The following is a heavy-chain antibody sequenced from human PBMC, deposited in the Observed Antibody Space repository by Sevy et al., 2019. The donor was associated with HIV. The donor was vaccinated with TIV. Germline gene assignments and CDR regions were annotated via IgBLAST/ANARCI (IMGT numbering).Heavy chain of an antibody. CDR3: ARDSGYDQNFDY. CDR1: GGSITSYY. Sequence: SETLSLTCTVSGGSITSYYWSWIRQPAGKGLEWIGRIHSSGSTNNNRSLKSRVTMSVDTSKNQFSLRLGSVTAADTAVYYCARDSGYDQNFDYWGQGTLVTVSS. D-gene: IGHD5-12*01. J-gene: IGHJ4*02. CDR2: IHSSGST. V-gene: IGHV4-4*07.